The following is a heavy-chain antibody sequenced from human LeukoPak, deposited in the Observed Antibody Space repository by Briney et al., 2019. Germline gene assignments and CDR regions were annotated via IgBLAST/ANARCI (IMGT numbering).Heavy chain of an antibody. CDR2: IYYSGST. V-gene: IGHV4-30-4*08. Sequence: PSETLSLTCSVSGGSISSGDYYWSWIRQPPRKCLEWIGYIYYSGSTYYNPSLKSRVTISVETSKNQFSLRLSSVTAADTAVYYCARVYYDSSNYYYVLSWGQGTLVTASS. D-gene: IGHD3-22*01. CDR1: GGSISSGDYY. CDR3: ARVYYDSSNYYYVLS. J-gene: IGHJ4*02.